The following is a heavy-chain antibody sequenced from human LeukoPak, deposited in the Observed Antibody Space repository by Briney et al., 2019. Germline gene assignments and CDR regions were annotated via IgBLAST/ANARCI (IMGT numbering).Heavy chain of an antibody. V-gene: IGHV4-38-2*02. CDR2: IYHSGST. D-gene: IGHD2-2*01. CDR1: GYSISSGYY. J-gene: IGHJ4*02. Sequence: SETLSLTCTVSGYSISSGYYWGWIRQPPGKGLEWIGSIYHSGSTFYNPSLRGRVTISLDTSNNQFSLKLTSMTAADTAVYYCARFSSGCSTSSCYLTYWGQGTLVTVS. CDR3: ARFSSGCSTSSCYLTY.